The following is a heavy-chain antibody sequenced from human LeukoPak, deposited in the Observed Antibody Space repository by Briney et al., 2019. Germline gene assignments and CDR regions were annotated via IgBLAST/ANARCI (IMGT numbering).Heavy chain of an antibody. D-gene: IGHD1-26*01. V-gene: IGHV3-30*01. CDR3: ARDSAGKYSRYYYYMDV. CDR2: ISYDGNNK. J-gene: IGHJ6*03. Sequence: PGGSLRLSCAASGLTFSTYALHWVRQAPGKGLEWVAVISYDGNNKYYADSVKGRFTLSRDNSKNTLFLQMDSLRGEDTAVYYCARDSAGKYSRYYYYMDVWGKGTTVTVSS. CDR1: GLTFSTYA.